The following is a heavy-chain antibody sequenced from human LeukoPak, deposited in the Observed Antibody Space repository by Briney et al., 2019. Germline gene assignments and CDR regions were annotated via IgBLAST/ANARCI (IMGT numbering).Heavy chain of an antibody. Sequence: GGSLRLSCAASGFTFSSYSINWVRQAPGKGLEWVSHISSSSSSSSSSSSLTYYADSVKGRFTISRDDAKNSLYLQMNSLRAEDTALYDCARDWSYAFDIWGQGTMVTVSS. CDR2: ISSSSSSSSSSSSLT. CDR3: ARDWSYAFDI. V-gene: IGHV3-48*01. D-gene: IGHD3-10*01. J-gene: IGHJ3*02. CDR1: GFTFSSYS.